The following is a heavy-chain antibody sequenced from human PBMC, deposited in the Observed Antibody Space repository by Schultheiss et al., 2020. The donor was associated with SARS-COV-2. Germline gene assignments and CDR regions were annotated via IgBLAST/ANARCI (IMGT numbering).Heavy chain of an antibody. D-gene: IGHD2-2*01. CDR3: ARVVPAAMVGGWFDP. J-gene: IGHJ5*02. Sequence: GGSLRLSCAASGFTFSSYAMHLVRQAPGKGLEWVAVTSYDGSNKYYADSVKGRVTISRDNSKNTLYLQMNSLRVEDTAVYYCARVVPAAMVGGWFDPWGQGTLVTVSS. V-gene: IGHV3-30-3*01. CDR2: TSYDGSNK. CDR1: GFTFSSYA.